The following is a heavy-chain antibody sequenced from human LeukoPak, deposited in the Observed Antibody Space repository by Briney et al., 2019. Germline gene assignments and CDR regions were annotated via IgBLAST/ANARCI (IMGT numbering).Heavy chain of an antibody. V-gene: IGHV3-9*01. CDR3: VKDKSPTGGLSILDY. J-gene: IGHJ4*02. CDR2: ITWNGDYI. CDR1: GLSFGDYA. D-gene: IGHD2-8*02. Sequence: GGSLRLSCAASGLSFGDYAMHWVRHAPGTGLEWVSLITWNGDYIHYADSVKGRFTISRDNAKNSLYLQMSSLRAEDSALYYCVKDKSPTGGLSILDYWGQGTLVTVSS.